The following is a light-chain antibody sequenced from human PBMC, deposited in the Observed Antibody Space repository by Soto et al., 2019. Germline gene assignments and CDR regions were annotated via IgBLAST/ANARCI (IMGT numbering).Light chain of an antibody. CDR1: QPVTSNY. CDR2: GAS. V-gene: IGKV3-20*01. J-gene: IGKJ1*01. CDR3: KQYGDSHRT. Sequence: IVLTQSPGTLSFSPGETATLSCRASQPVTSNYVAWYQQTPGLPPRLFIFGASFRATGIPDRFSGSGSGTDLTLTINTLEPEDSAVYYCKQYGDSHRTFGRGTKVDIX.